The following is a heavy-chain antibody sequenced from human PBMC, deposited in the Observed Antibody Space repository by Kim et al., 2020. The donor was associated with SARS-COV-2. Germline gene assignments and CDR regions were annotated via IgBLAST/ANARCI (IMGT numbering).Heavy chain of an antibody. D-gene: IGHD5-12*01. V-gene: IGHV3-30*04. CDR3: ARSGYSGYDFVYYFDY. J-gene: IGHJ4*02. CDR2: ISYDGSNK. Sequence: GGSLRLSCAASGFTFSSYAMHWVRQAPGKGLEWVAVISYDGSNKYYADSVKGRFTISRDNSKNTLYLQMNSLRAEDTAVYYCARSGYSGYDFVYYFDYWGQGTLVTVSS. CDR1: GFTFSSYA.